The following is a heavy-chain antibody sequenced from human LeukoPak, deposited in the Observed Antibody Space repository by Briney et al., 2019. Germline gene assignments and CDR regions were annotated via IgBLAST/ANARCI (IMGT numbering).Heavy chain of an antibody. Sequence: GGSLRLSCAAYGFTFSSYDMHWVRQATGKGLEWVSAIGTADDTYYPGSVKGRLTISRENAKNSLYLQMNSLRAGDTAVYYCARGGSSSWYPLDYFDYWGQGTLVTVSS. D-gene: IGHD6-13*01. CDR3: ARGGSSSWYPLDYFDY. J-gene: IGHJ4*02. V-gene: IGHV3-13*01. CDR1: GFTFSSYD. CDR2: IGTADDT.